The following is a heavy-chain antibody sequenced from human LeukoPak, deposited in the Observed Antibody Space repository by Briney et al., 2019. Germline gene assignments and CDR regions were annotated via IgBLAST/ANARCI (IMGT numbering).Heavy chain of an antibody. CDR2: VTYDGNNK. V-gene: IGHV3-30*18. D-gene: IGHD3-10*01. CDR1: GFTFSTYG. J-gene: IGHJ4*02. Sequence: PGGSLRLSCVASGFTFSTYGMHWVRQAPGKGLEWVAGVTYDGNNKYYADSVKGQFTISRDNSKNTVYLQMNSLRAEDTAVFYCAKGPLSSGRLSTFDYWGQGTLVTVSS. CDR3: AKGPLSSGRLSTFDY.